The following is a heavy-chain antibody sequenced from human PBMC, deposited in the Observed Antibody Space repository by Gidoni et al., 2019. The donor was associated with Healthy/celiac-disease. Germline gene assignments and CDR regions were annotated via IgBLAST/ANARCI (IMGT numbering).Heavy chain of an antibody. CDR2: IIPIFGTA. J-gene: IGHJ4*02. CDR3: ASGVRPYCSGGSCPAYYFAY. V-gene: IGHV1-69*01. CDR1: GGTFSSDA. Sequence: QVQLVQSGAKVKKPGSSVKVSCKASGGTFSSDAISGVRQAPGQGREWRGGIIPIFGTANYAKKFQGRVTITADQSTSTAYMELSSLRSEDTAVYYCASGVRPYCSGGSCPAYYFAYWGQGTLVTVSS. D-gene: IGHD2-15*01.